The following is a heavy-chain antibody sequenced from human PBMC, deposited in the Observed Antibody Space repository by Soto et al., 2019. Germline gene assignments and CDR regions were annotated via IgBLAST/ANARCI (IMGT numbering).Heavy chain of an antibody. D-gene: IGHD6-6*01. CDR3: AKESSSSANY. J-gene: IGHJ4*02. Sequence: GSLRLSCAASGFTFSSYVMSWVRQAPGKGLEWVSSISSSGASTYYADSVKGRFTISRDNSKNTLYLQMNSLRAEDTAVYYCAKESSSSANYWGQGTLVTVSS. CDR2: ISSSGAST. V-gene: IGHV3-23*01. CDR1: GFTFSSYV.